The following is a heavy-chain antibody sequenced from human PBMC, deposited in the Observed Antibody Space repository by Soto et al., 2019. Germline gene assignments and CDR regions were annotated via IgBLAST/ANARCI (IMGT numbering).Heavy chain of an antibody. J-gene: IGHJ6*02. V-gene: IGHV4-38-2*01. CDR3: ARVLYYDSSGQQGGFYYGMDV. CDR2: IYHSGST. CDR1: GYSISSGYY. D-gene: IGHD3-22*01. Sequence: SETLSLTCAVSGYSISSGYYWGWIRQPPGKGLEWIGSIYHSGSTYYNPSLKSRVTISVDTSKNQFSLKLSSVTAADTAVYYCARVLYYDSSGQQGGFYYGMDVWGQGTTVTVSS.